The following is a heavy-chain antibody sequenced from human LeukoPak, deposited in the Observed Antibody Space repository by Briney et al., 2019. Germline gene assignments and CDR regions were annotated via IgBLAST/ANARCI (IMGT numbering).Heavy chain of an antibody. Sequence: SETLSLTCTVSGDSITIYYWSWIRQPPGKGLEWIGYVYYSGTTNYNPYLKSRVTRSLETSKNQFSLRLSSVTAAEKAVYYRAILTAYPYYYMDVWGKGTTVTVSS. CDR3: AILTAYPYYYMDV. J-gene: IGHJ6*03. D-gene: IGHD2-21*02. V-gene: IGHV4-59*08. CDR1: GDSITIYY. CDR2: VYYSGTT.